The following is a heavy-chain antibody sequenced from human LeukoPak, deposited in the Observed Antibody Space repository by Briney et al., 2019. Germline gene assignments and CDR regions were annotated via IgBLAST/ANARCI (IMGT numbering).Heavy chain of an antibody. V-gene: IGHV3-7*04. CDR1: GFTFSSYW. J-gene: IGHJ4*02. Sequence: GGSLRLSCAASGFTFSSYWMSWGRQAPGKGLEWVANIKQDGSEKYYVDSVKGRFTISRDNAKNSLYLQMNSLRAEDTAVYYCARLWFGELWDYWGQGTLVTVSS. CDR2: IKQDGSEK. CDR3: ARLWFGELWDY. D-gene: IGHD3-10*01.